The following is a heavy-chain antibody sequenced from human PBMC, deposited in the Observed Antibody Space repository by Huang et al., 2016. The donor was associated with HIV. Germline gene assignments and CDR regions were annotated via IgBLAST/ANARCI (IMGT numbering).Heavy chain of an antibody. D-gene: IGHD6-19*01. J-gene: IGHJ4*02. Sequence: EVQLVESGGGLIQPGGSLRLSCAASGFSVNTNCMTWVRQAPGKGLEWVSVIYAGCSTYYAAYVKGRFTISRDNSKNTVFLQMSSLRAEDTAVYYCARVQQSSGWYGGDLDYWGQGTLVTISS. V-gene: IGHV3-53*01. CDR1: GFSVNTNC. CDR2: IYAGCST. CDR3: ARVQQSSGWYGGDLDY.